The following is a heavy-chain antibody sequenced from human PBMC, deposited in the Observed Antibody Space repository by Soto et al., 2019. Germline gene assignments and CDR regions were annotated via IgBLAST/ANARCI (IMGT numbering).Heavy chain of an antibody. CDR1: GFTFSSYG. CDR3: AKDYVGDYYDFWSGYYTAPDY. D-gene: IGHD3-3*01. CDR2: ISYDGRNK. J-gene: IGHJ4*02. Sequence: QVQLVESGGGVVQPGRSLRLSCAASGFTFSSYGMHWVRQAPGKGLEWVAVISYDGRNKYYADSVKGRFTISRDNSKNTLYLQMNSLRAEDTAVYYCAKDYVGDYYDFWSGYYTAPDYWGQGTLVTVSS. V-gene: IGHV3-30*18.